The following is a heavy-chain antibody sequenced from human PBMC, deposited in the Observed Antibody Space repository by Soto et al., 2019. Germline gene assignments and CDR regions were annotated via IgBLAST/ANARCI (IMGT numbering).Heavy chain of an antibody. CDR2: IYYSGST. V-gene: IGHV4-59*12. J-gene: IGHJ4*02. CDR3: ARDFVDVWDHPYGGFSEIAVAGQNY. Sequence: PSETLSLTCTVSGGSISSYYWSWIRQPPGKGLEWIGYIYYSGSTNYNPSLKSRVTISVDTSKNQFSLKLSSVTAADTAVYYCARDFVDVWDHPYGGFSEIAVAGQNYWGQGTLVTVSS. D-gene: IGHD6-19*01. CDR1: GGSISSYY.